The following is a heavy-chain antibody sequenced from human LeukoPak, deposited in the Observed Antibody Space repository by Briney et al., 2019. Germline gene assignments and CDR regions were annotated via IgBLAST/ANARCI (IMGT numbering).Heavy chain of an antibody. V-gene: IGHV3-11*01. CDR3: ARGPDCSSTSCASSLDY. CDR2: ISSGGSTI. CDR1: GFTFSDYY. D-gene: IGHD2-2*01. Sequence: GGSLRLSCAASGFTFSDYYMSWIRQAPGKGLEWVSYISSGGSTIYYADSVKGRFTISRDNAKNSLYLQMNSLRAEDTAVYYCARGPDCSSTSCASSLDYWGQGTLVTVSS. J-gene: IGHJ4*02.